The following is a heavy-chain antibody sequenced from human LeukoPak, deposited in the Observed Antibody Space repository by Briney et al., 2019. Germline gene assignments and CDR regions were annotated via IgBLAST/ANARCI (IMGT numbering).Heavy chain of an antibody. V-gene: IGHV4-59*08. CDR3: SRGIPLAY. CDR1: GGSISGYC. CDR2: FCYGGST. J-gene: IGHJ4*02. Sequence: SETLSLTCTVSGGSISGYCWGWVRQPPGKGLEWIGNFCYGGSTSYNPALKSRVNISVDTSKRQCSLMLSSVTAADTAGYYCSRGIPLAYWGQGTLVSVSS. D-gene: IGHD2-21*01.